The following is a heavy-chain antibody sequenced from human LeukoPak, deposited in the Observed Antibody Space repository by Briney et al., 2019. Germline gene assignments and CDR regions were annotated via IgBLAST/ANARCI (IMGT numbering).Heavy chain of an antibody. Sequence: ASVKVTCKASGGTFSSYAISWVRQAPGQGLEWMGGIIPIFGTANYAQKFQGRVTITADESTSTVYMELSSLRSEDTAVYYCARVQLEFWFDPWGQGTLVTVSS. CDR2: IIPIFGTA. CDR1: GGTFSSYA. CDR3: ARVQLEFWFDP. V-gene: IGHV1-69*13. D-gene: IGHD1-1*01. J-gene: IGHJ5*02.